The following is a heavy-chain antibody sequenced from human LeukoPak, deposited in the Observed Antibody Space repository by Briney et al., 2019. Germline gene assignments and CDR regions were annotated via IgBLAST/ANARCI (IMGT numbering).Heavy chain of an antibody. Sequence: GGSLRLSCAASGFTFSSYAMSWVRQAPGKGLEWVSAISGSGGSTYYADSVKGRFTVSRDNSKNTLYPQMNSLRAEDTAVYYCAKMDGDYGFDYWGQGTLVTVSS. D-gene: IGHD4-17*01. CDR3: AKMDGDYGFDY. V-gene: IGHV3-23*01. CDR1: GFTFSSYA. CDR2: ISGSGGST. J-gene: IGHJ4*02.